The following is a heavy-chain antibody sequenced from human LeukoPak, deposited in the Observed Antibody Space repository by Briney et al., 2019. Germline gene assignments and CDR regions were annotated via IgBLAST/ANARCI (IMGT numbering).Heavy chain of an antibody. CDR1: GYTFVDYW. V-gene: IGHV5-51*01. Sequence: GESLKISCRGSGYTFVDYWSGWVRQMPGKGLEWIGFIYPSDSDTRYSPSFQGQVTISADATMNTAFLQWSSLKASDTAIYYCARFRCGGDCHSDFWGQGTLVTVAS. D-gene: IGHD2-21*02. CDR3: ARFRCGGDCHSDF. CDR2: IYPSDSDT. J-gene: IGHJ4*02.